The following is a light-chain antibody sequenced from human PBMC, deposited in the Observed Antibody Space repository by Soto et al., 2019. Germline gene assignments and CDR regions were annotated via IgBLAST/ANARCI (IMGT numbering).Light chain of an antibody. CDR3: QQYNNWPPWT. V-gene: IGKV3-15*01. CDR1: QSVSSN. CDR2: GAS. Sequence: EIVMTQSLATLSVSPGERATLSCRASQSVSSNLAWYQQKPGQAPRLLIYGASTGATGIPARFSGSGSGTEFTLTISSLLAEDFAVYYCQQYNNWPPWTFGQGAKVDIK. J-gene: IGKJ1*01.